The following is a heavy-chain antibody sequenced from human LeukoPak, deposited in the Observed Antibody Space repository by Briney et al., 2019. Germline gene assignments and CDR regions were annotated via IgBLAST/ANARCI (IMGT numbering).Heavy chain of an antibody. J-gene: IGHJ4*02. CDR2: IYHSGST. D-gene: IGHD5-24*01. CDR1: GGSISSGGYS. Sequence: PSQTLSLTCAVSGGSISSGGYSWSWIRQPPGKGLEWIGYIYHSGSTYYNPSLKSRVTISVDTSKNQFSLKLSSVTAADTAVYYCARDERDGYKYWGQGTLVTVSS. V-gene: IGHV4-30-2*01. CDR3: ARDERDGYKY.